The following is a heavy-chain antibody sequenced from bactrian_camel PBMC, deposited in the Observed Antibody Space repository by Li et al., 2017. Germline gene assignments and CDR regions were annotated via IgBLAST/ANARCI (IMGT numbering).Heavy chain of an antibody. CDR3: AADGVWAHTGGYCYPTYPFGT. Sequence: QLVESGGGSVQVGESLRLSCAASGHTGTGYCMGWSRRAPGKEREGVAAIRSDGGRTWYADSVKGRFTISQDNANDTVSLQMNSLKPEGTAMYYCAADGVWAHTGGYCYPTYPFGTWGQGTQVTVS. CDR1: GHTGTGYC. J-gene: IGHJ6*01. CDR2: IRSDGGRT. D-gene: IGHD2*01. V-gene: IGHV3S25*01.